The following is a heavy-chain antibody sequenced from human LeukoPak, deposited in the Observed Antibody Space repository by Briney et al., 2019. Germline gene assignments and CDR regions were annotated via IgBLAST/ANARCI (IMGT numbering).Heavy chain of an antibody. CDR1: GFSFSNYG. CDR3: ARSLCYDTGCSFDN. D-gene: IGHD2-15*01. CDR2: ISSTSGTI. V-gene: IGHV3-48*04. Sequence: GGSLRLSCAASGFSFSNYGMNWVCQAPGKGLEWVAYISSTSGTIYYADSVKGRFTVSRDNAKNPLFLQMTSLSAADTAVYYCARSLCYDTGCSFDNWGQGTLVTVSS. J-gene: IGHJ4*02.